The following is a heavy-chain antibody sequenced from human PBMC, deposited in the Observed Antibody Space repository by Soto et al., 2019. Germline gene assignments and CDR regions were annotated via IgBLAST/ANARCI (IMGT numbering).Heavy chain of an antibody. CDR2: IYYSGST. Sequence: PSETLSLTCTVSGGSISSYYWSWIRQPPGKGLEWIGYIYYSGSTNYNPSLKSRVTISVDTSKNQFSLKLSSVTAADTAVYYCANPGGAPVAGGYFDPWGQGTLVTVSS. CDR1: GGSISSYY. V-gene: IGHV4-59*01. J-gene: IGHJ5*02. CDR3: ANPGGAPVAGGYFDP. D-gene: IGHD6-19*01.